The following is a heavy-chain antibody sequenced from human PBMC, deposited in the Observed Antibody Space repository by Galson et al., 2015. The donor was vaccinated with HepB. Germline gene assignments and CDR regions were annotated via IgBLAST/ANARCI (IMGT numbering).Heavy chain of an antibody. Sequence: SLRLSCAASGFIVSSNYMSWVRQAPGKGLEWVSVIYSGGSTKYAESVKGRFTISRDNSRNTLYLQMNSLRAEDTAVYYCARDRGYCSGGSCYSGWFDPWGQGTLVTVSS. J-gene: IGHJ5*02. CDR1: GFIVSSNY. CDR2: IYSGGST. CDR3: ARDRGYCSGGSCYSGWFDP. V-gene: IGHV3-53*01. D-gene: IGHD2-15*01.